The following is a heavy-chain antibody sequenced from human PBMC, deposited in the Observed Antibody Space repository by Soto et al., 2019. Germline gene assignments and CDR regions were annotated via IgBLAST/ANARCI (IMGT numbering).Heavy chain of an antibody. CDR2: IIVLFGTP. J-gene: IGHJ3*02. CDR3: ARGEKGSSGSDAFDI. Sequence: SVKVSCKASGTFRNYAISWVRQAPGQGVEWMGGIIVLFGTPSYAQKFQDRVTMTRDEATSTVYMELSSLRSEDTAVYYCARGEKGSSGSDAFDIWGQGTMVTVSS. D-gene: IGHD3-22*01. CDR1: GTFRNYA. V-gene: IGHV1-69*05.